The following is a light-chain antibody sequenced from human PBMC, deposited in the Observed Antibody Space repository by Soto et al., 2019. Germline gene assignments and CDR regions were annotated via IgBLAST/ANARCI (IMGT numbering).Light chain of an antibody. CDR2: GTS. V-gene: IGKV3-20*01. CDR1: QRVSSRF. Sequence: VLTQSPDTLSLSPGERATLSCRASQRVSSRFFAWYQQKPAQAPLLLIYGTSILAAGIPYRFSGAGSGTDFTLTISRLEPEDVAIYYCQQYSCAPRTFGRGTKVEI. CDR3: QQYSCAPRT. J-gene: IGKJ4*02.